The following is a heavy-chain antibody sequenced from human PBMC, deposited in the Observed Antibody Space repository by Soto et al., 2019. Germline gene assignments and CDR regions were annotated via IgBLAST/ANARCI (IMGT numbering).Heavy chain of an antibody. D-gene: IGHD3-3*01. J-gene: IGHJ3*02. Sequence: EVQLVESGGGLVQPGGSLRLSCAASGFTVSSSYMSWVRQAPGKGLEWVSVIYSGGSTYYADSVKGRFTISRHNSKNTLYLQMISLRAEDTAVYYCASGWRVDVFDIWGQGTMVTVSS. CDR1: GFTVSSSY. CDR2: IYSGGST. V-gene: IGHV3-53*04. CDR3: ASGWRVDVFDI.